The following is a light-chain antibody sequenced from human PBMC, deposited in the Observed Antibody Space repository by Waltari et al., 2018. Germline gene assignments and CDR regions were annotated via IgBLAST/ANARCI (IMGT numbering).Light chain of an antibody. CDR3: QQRNILIT. CDR2: DAS. Sequence: IVLTQSTATLSLSPGERATLSCRASQSVSSYLAWYQQKPGQAPRLPIYDASNRATGIPARFSGSGSGTDFTLTISSLEPEDFAVYHCQQRNILITFGQGTRLEIK. V-gene: IGKV3-11*01. J-gene: IGKJ5*01. CDR1: QSVSSY.